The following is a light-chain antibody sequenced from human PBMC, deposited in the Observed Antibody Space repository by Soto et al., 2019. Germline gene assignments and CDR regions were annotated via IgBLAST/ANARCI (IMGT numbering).Light chain of an antibody. V-gene: IGKV1-27*01. J-gene: IGKJ4*01. CDR2: AAS. CDR3: QKFRAVPN. CDR1: QAIYNY. Sequence: DIQMTQSPSSLSASAGDRVTITCRASQAIYNYLAWYQQKPGKVPTLLISAASTLQSGVPSRFSGSGSGTDFTLTIISLQPEDVANYYCQKFRAVPNFGGGTKVEI.